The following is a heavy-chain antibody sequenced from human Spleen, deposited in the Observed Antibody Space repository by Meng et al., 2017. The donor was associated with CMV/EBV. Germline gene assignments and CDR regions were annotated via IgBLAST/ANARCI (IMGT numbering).Heavy chain of an antibody. CDR1: GFTVSNNY. V-gene: IGHV3-53*01. D-gene: IGHD1-26*01. CDR3: AKDVRELGGIYYFDY. CDR2: VYSGGST. Sequence: GESLKISCAASGFTVSNNYMSWVRQAPGKGLEWVSIVYSGGSTYYADSVKGRFTISRDNSKNTLYLQMNSLRAEDTAVYYCAKDVRELGGIYYFDYWGQGTLVTVSS. J-gene: IGHJ4*02.